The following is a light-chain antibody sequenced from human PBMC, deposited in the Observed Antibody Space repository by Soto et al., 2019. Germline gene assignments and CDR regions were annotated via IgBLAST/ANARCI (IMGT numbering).Light chain of an antibody. CDR3: GSWDNSLRVVM. V-gene: IGLV1-51*01. Sequence: QSVLTQPPSVYVAPGQKVTLSCSGSSSNIGNNLVSWYQQFPATAPKLLIYDNNKRPSGIPDRFSGSKSGTSATLDITGLQTGDEADYYCGSWDNSLRVVMFGGGTKVTVL. CDR2: DNN. J-gene: IGLJ3*02. CDR1: SSNIGNNL.